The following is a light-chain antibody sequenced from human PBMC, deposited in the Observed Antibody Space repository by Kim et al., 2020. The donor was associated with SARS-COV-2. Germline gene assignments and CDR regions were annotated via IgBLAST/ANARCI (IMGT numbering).Light chain of an antibody. CDR1: QTISSW. CDR2: KAS. V-gene: IGKV1-5*03. Sequence: GDGVTITCRASQTISSWLAWYQQKPGKAPKLLIYKASALESGVPSRFSGSGSGTEFTLTISSLQPDDFATYYCQQFNSYPWTFGQGTKVDIK. CDR3: QQFNSYPWT. J-gene: IGKJ1*01.